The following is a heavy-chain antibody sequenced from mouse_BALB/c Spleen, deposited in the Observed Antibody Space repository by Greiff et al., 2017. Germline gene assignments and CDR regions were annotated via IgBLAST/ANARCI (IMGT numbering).Heavy chain of an antibody. CDR1: GYTFTSYD. CDR3: ARCPDDYGSSYWYFDV. D-gene: IGHD1-1*01. CDR2: IFPGDGST. Sequence: VQLQQSGAELVKPGASVKLSCKASGYTFTSYDINWVRQRPEQGLEWIGWIFPGDGSTKYNEKFKGKATLTTDKSSSTAYMQLSRLTSEDSAVYFCARCPDDYGSSYWYFDVWGAGTTVTVSS. V-gene: IGHV1-85*01. J-gene: IGHJ1*01.